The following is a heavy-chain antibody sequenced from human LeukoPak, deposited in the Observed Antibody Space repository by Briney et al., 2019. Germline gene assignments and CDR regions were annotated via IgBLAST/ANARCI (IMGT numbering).Heavy chain of an antibody. CDR2: ISGSGGST. CDR3: AKDREHYYDSSGWNAFDI. D-gene: IGHD3-22*01. V-gene: IGHV3-23*01. J-gene: IGHJ3*02. CDR1: GFTFSSYA. Sequence: GGSLRLSCAASGFTFSSYAMSWVRQAPGKGLEWVSAISGSGGSTYYADSVKGGFTISRDNSKNTLYLQMNSLRAEDTAVYYCAKDREHYYDSSGWNAFDIWGQGTMVTVSS.